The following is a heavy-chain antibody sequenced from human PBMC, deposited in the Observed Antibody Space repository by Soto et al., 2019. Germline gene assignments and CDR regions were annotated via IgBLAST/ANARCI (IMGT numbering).Heavy chain of an antibody. J-gene: IGHJ3*02. CDR1: GFTFSSYA. CDR2: ISGSGCST. CDR3: TASALVVPASDAFDI. V-gene: IGHV3-23*01. D-gene: IGHD2-2*01. Sequence: EVQLLESGGGLVQPGGSLRLSCAASGFTFSSYAMSWVRQAPGKGLERVSAISGSGCSTYYADSVKGRFTISRDNSKNTLYLQMNSLRAEDTAVYYCTASALVVPASDAFDIWGQGTMVPVSS.